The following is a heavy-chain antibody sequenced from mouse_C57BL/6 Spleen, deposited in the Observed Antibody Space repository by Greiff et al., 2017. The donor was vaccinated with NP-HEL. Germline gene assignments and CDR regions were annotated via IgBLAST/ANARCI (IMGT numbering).Heavy chain of an antibody. CDR2: ISSGSSTI. CDR3: ARNLITTVDWFAY. V-gene: IGHV5-17*01. D-gene: IGHD1-1*01. CDR1: GFTFSDYG. J-gene: IGHJ3*01. Sequence: DVKLVESGGGLVKPGGSLKLSCAASGFTFSDYGMHWVRQAPEKGLEWVAYISSGSSTIYYADTVKGRFTISRDNAKNTLFLQMTSLRSEDTAMYYCARNLITTVDWFAYWGQGTLVTVSA.